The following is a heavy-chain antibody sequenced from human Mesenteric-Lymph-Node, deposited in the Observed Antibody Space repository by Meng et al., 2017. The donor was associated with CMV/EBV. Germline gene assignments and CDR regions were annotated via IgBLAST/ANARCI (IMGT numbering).Heavy chain of an antibody. CDR2: IYWDGGRT. D-gene: IGHD1-1*01. Sequence: GESLKISCAASGFTFDDYTMHWVRQSPRKGLEWISLIYWDGGRTSYADSVKGRFTTSRDNSKTSLFLQMNSLRTEDTAVYYCVKDVGTSNSYDAFDFWGQGTMVTVS. V-gene: IGHV3-43*01. J-gene: IGHJ3*01. CDR1: GFTFDDYT. CDR3: VKDVGTSNSYDAFDF.